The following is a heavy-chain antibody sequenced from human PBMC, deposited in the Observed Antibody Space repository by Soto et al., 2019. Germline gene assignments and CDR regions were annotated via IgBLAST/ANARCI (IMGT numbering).Heavy chain of an antibody. CDR1: GYFISSGYY. CDR2: IDYSGRT. D-gene: IGHD3-3*01. CDR3: ARDLRSGYDSYYFDY. J-gene: IGHJ4*02. Sequence: SETLSLTCSVSGYFISSGYYWGWIRQTPGKGLEWLGSIDYSGRTYYNPSLKSRVSTSVDLSKNQFSLNLRSVTAADTAVYFCARDLRSGYDSYYFDYWGQGTLVTVSS. V-gene: IGHV4-38-2*02.